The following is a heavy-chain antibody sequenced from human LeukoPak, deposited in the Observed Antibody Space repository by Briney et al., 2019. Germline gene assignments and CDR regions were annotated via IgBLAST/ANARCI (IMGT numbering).Heavy chain of an antibody. D-gene: IGHD2-8*01. CDR1: GFTFSSYW. Sequence: GGSLRLSCAASGFTFSSYWMHWVRQAPGKGLVWVSRINSDGSSTSYADSVKGRFTISRDNAKNTLYLQMNSLRAEDTAVYYCARERSGYCNNGVCHRIDYWGQGTLVTVSS. J-gene: IGHJ4*02. CDR3: ARERSGYCNNGVCHRIDY. CDR2: INSDGSST. V-gene: IGHV3-74*01.